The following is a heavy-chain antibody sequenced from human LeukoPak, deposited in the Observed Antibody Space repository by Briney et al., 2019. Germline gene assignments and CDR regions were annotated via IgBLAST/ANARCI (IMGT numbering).Heavy chain of an antibody. J-gene: IGHJ3*02. V-gene: IGHV3-23*01. CDR2: TSSSDAGT. D-gene: IGHD3-10*01. CDR1: GFTLSTYA. CDR3: LYGSGSYPHVFDI. Sequence: GGSLRLSCAASGFTLSTYAMSWVRQTPGKGLEWVAATSSSDAGTYHADSVRGRFTISRDNSKNTLYLQMNSLRAEDTAVYYCLYGSGSYPHVFDIWGQGTMVSVSS.